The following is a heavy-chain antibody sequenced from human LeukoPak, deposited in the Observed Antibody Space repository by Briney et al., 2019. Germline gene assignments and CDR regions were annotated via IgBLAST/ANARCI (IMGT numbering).Heavy chain of an antibody. CDR1: GGSISSYY. D-gene: IGHD5-18*01. J-gene: IGHJ4*02. Sequence: SETLSLTCTVSGGSISSYYWSWVRQPPGKGLEWIGYIYYSGSSNYNPSLKSRGTISVDKCKNQFSLKLSCVTAADTAVYYCARHVRGYSYRYFHYWGQGTLVTVSS. CDR2: IYYSGSS. V-gene: IGHV4-59*08. CDR3: ARHVRGYSYRYFHY.